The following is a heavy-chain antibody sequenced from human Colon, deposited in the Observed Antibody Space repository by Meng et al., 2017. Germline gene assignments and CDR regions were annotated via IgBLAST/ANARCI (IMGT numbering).Heavy chain of an antibody. Sequence: GESLKISCAASGFTFRNFAIHWVRQAPGKGLEWVTFVSYDGTNRYADSVKGRFTTSRDNSKNTLYLQMNSLRTEDTAVYYCARGNGSGAYLIDYWGQGTQVTVSS. V-gene: IGHV3-30*04. CDR3: ARGNGSGAYLIDY. CDR2: VSYDGTNR. D-gene: IGHD3-10*01. J-gene: IGHJ4*02. CDR1: GFTFRNFA.